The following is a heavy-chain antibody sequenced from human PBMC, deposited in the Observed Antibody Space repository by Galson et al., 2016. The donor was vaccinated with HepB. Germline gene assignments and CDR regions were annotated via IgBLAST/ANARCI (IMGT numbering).Heavy chain of an antibody. CDR3: ARDLTDYFGSGSYYNGGPWFDC. Sequence: SLRLSCAASGFTFSTYTMSWVRQAPGKGLEWVANINLDGSEKYYVDSVKGRFTISRDNAKNSLYLQMNSLRAEDTAIYYCARDLTDYFGSGSYYNGGPWFDCWGQGTTVTVSS. CDR1: GFTFSTYT. V-gene: IGHV3-7*01. J-gene: IGHJ4*03. D-gene: IGHD3-10*01. CDR2: INLDGSEK.